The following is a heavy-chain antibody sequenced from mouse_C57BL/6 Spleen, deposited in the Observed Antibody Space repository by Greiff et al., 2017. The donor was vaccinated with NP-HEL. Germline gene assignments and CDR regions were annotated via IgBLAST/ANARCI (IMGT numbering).Heavy chain of an antibody. CDR3: TRGTTGTGAMDD. CDR1: GFTFSSYA. Sequence: EVKVEESGEGLVKPGGSLKLSCAASGFTFSSYAMSWVRQTPEKRLEWVAYISSGGDYIYYADTVKGRFTISRDNARNTLYLQMSSLKSEDTAMYYCTRGTTGTGAMDDWGQGTSVTVSS. CDR2: ISSGGDYI. J-gene: IGHJ4*01. V-gene: IGHV5S21*01. D-gene: IGHD4-1*01.